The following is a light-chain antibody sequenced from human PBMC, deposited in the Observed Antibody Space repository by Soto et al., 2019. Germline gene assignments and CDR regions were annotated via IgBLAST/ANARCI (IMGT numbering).Light chain of an antibody. Sequence: EIVLTQSPATLSLSPGERATLSCRASQSVSSFLAWYQKKPGQAPRLLIYDASNRATGIPARFSGSGSGTDFTLTISSLEPEDFAVYYCQQRSSWPPYTFGQGTKLEIK. CDR1: QSVSSF. CDR2: DAS. CDR3: QQRSSWPPYT. J-gene: IGKJ2*01. V-gene: IGKV3-11*01.